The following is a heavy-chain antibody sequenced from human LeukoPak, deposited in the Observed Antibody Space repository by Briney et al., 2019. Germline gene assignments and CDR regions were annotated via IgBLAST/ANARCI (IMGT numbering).Heavy chain of an antibody. CDR3: ARHYHYYGSGSYVDY. CDR2: AYYSGIT. V-gene: IGHV4-39*01. D-gene: IGHD3-10*01. CDR1: GDSISSNSYY. Sequence: SETLSLTCTVSGDSISSNSYYWGWIRQPTGKGLECIGIAYYSGITYYNPSLKSRVTISVDTSKNQFSLKLSSVSAADTAVYYCARHYHYYGSGSYVDYWGQGTLVTVSS. J-gene: IGHJ4*02.